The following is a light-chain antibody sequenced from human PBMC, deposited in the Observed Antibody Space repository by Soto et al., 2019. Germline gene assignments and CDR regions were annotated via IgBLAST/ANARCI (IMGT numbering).Light chain of an antibody. V-gene: IGLV2-8*01. J-gene: IGLJ1*01. CDR1: SSDVGGYNY. Sequence: QSALTQPPSASGSPGQSVAISCTGTSSDVGGYNYVSWYQQHPGKAPKLMIYEVNKRPAGVPDRFSGSKSGNTASLTVSVLQAEDEADYYCSSYAGSSNVVGTGTKLTVL. CDR2: EVN. CDR3: SSYAGSSNV.